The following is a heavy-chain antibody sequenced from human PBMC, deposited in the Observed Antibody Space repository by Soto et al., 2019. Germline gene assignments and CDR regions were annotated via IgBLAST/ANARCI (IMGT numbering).Heavy chain of an antibody. CDR1: GFTFDDNA. V-gene: IGHV3-9*01. J-gene: IGHJ4*02. CDR2: INWKGDI. Sequence: PGGSLRLSCAVSGFTFDDNAMHWVRQAPEKGLEWVSGINWKGDIGYADSVKGRFTISRDNAENSLYLQMNSLRAEDTALYYCAATQDGGGRTTFIYWGQGTQVTVSS. CDR3: AATQDGGGRTTFIY. D-gene: IGHD3-16*01.